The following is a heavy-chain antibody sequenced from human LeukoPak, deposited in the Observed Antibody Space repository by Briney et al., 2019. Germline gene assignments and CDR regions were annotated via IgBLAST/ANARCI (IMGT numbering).Heavy chain of an antibody. CDR1: GFTFNNYV. Sequence: PGGSLRLSCAASGFTFNNYVMSWVRQAPGKGLEWVSAISGGNENIYYADSVKGRFTVSRDNSKNTVYLQMNSLRAEDTAVYYCARGDGYKNALGDYWGQGTLVTVSS. CDR2: ISGGNENI. CDR3: ARGDGYKNALGDY. D-gene: IGHD5-24*01. J-gene: IGHJ4*02. V-gene: IGHV3-23*01.